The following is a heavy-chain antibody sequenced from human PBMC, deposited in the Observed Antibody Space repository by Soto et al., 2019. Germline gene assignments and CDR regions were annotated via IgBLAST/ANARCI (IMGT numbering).Heavy chain of an antibody. D-gene: IGHD4-4*01. CDR3: AKAPGYSSSFDY. V-gene: IGHV3-30*18. Sequence: GSLRLSCAASGFTFSSYGMHWVRQAPGKGLEWVAVISYDGSNKYYADSVKGRFTISRDNSKNTLYLQMNSLRAEDTAVYYCAKAPGYSSSFDYWGQGTLVTVS. J-gene: IGHJ4*02. CDR2: ISYDGSNK. CDR1: GFTFSSYG.